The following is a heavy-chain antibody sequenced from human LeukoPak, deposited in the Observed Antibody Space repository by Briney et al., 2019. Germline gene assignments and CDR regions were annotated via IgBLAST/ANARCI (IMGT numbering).Heavy chain of an antibody. Sequence: ASVKVSCKASGYTFTGYYMHWVRQAPGQGLEWMGWINPNSGGTNYAQKFQGRVTMTRDTSISTAYMELSRLRSDDTAVYYCARDQGGRGHYGYNYWGQGTLVTVSS. D-gene: IGHD5-18*01. V-gene: IGHV1-2*02. J-gene: IGHJ4*02. CDR1: GYTFTGYY. CDR3: ARDQGGRGHYGYNY. CDR2: INPNSGGT.